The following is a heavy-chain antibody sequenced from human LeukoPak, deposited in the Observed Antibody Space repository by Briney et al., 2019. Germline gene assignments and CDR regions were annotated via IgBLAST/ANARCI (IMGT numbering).Heavy chain of an antibody. V-gene: IGHV1-18*01. J-gene: IGHJ4*02. CDR1: GYTFTSYG. D-gene: IGHD6-13*01. CDR2: ISAYNGNT. CDR3: ASVWQQQLVFDY. Sequence: ASVKVSCKASGYTFTSYGISWVRQAPGQGLEWMGWISAYNGNTNYAQILQGRVTMTTDTSTSTAYMELRSLRSDDTAVYYCASVWQQQLVFDYWGQGTLVTVSS.